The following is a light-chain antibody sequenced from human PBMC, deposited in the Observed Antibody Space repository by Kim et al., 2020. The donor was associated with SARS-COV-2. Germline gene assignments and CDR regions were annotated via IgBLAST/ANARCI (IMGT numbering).Light chain of an antibody. CDR3: SSYAGSYTWV. Sequence: QSALTQPRSVSGSPGQSVTISCTGTSSDVGRYNYVSWYQQHPGKAPKLMIYDVTKRPSGVPDRFSGSKSGNTASLTISGFQAEDETDYYCSSYAGSYTWVFGGGTQLTVL. CDR2: DVT. J-gene: IGLJ3*02. V-gene: IGLV2-11*01. CDR1: SSDVGRYNY.